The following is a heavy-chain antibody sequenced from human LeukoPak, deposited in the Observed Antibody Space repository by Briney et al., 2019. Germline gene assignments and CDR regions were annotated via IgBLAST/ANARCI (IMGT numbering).Heavy chain of an antibody. V-gene: IGHV3-9*01. J-gene: IGHJ4*02. CDR3: AKDTREFGELIFDY. CDR2: ISWNSGSI. CDR1: GFTFDDYA. D-gene: IGHD3-10*01. Sequence: GGSLRLSCAASGFTFDDYAMHWVRHAPGKGLEWVSGISWNSGSIGYADSVKGRFTISRDNAKNSLYLQMNSLRAEDTALYYCAKDTREFGELIFDYWGQGTLVTVSS.